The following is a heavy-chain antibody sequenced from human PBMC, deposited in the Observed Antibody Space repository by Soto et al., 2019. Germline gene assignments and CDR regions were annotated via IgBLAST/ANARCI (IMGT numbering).Heavy chain of an antibody. Sequence: QVQLVQSGAEVQKPGSSVKVSCKASGDTFSNHTISWVRQAPGQGLEWMGRIIPILGVANYAQKFQGRVTITADKSTSTAYWEWGSLGSADTAGYYCGRGGEMGTLTKGYNYYMAVGAKGPRSPSP. J-gene: IGHJ6*03. CDR1: GDTFSNHT. V-gene: IGHV1-69*02. CDR3: GRGGEMGTLTKGYNYYMAV. D-gene: IGHD3-16*01. CDR2: IIPILGVA.